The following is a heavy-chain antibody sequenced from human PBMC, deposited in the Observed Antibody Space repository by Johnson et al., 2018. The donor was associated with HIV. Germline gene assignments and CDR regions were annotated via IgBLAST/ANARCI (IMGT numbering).Heavy chain of an antibody. D-gene: IGHD2-15*01. CDR1: GFTFSGSA. J-gene: IGHJ3*02. CDR2: IRNKANSYAT. V-gene: IGHV3-73*02. CDR3: TSTIEVVPTGRSYDAFDI. Sequence: EVQLVESGGGLVQPGGSLKLSCAASGFTFSGSAMHWVRQASGKGLEWVGRIRNKANSYATAYAASVKGRFTISSDDSTNTAYLQMNSLTTDDTAVFYCTSTIEVVPTGRSYDAFDIWGQGTMVTVSS.